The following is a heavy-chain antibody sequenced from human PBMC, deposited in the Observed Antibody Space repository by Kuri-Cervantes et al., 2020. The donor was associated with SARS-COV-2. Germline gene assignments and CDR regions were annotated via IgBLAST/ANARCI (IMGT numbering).Heavy chain of an antibody. CDR3: ARELGGGSV. J-gene: IGHJ4*02. V-gene: IGHV3-21*01. D-gene: IGHD2-15*01. CDR1: GFTFRSYS. CDR2: ISSSSSYI. Sequence: LSLTCAASGFTFRSYSMNWVRQAPGKGLEWVSSISSSSSYIYYADSVKGRFTISRDNAKNSLYLQMNSLRAEDTAVYYCARELGGGSVWGQGTLVTVSS.